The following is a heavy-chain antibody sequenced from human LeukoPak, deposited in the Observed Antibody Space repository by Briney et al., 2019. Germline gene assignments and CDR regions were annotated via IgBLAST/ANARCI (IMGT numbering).Heavy chain of an antibody. J-gene: IGHJ4*02. CDR1: GYTFTSYD. V-gene: IGHV1-8*01. CDR2: MNPNSGNT. D-gene: IGHD3-9*01. Sequence: ASVKVSCKASGYTFTSYDINRVRQATGQGLEWMGWMNPNSGNTGYAQKFQGRVTMTRNTSISTAYMELSSLRSEDTAVYYCARPYYDILTGCYYFDYWGQGTLVTVSS. CDR3: ARPYYDILTGCYYFDY.